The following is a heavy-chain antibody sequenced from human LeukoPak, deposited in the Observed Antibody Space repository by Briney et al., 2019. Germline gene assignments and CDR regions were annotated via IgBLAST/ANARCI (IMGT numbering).Heavy chain of an antibody. CDR3: ARQGFAGDSNFDY. V-gene: IGHV4-39*01. D-gene: IGHD4-17*01. CDR2: IYYSGST. CDR1: GGSISSSSYY. Sequence: PSQTLSLTCTVSGGSISSSSYYWGWIRQPPGKGLEWIGSIYYSGSTYYNPSLKNRVTISVDTSKNQFSLKLSSVTAADTAVYYCARQGFAGDSNFDYWGQGTLVTVSS. J-gene: IGHJ4*02.